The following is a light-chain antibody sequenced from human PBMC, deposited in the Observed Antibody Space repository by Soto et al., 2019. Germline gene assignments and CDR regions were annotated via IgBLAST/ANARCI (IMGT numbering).Light chain of an antibody. CDR1: SSDVGGYNY. CDR2: EVS. J-gene: IGLJ3*02. Sequence: QSVLTQPASVSGSPGQSITISCTGTSSDVGGYNYVSWYQQHPGKAPKLMIYEVSNRPSGVSDRFSGSKSGSTASLTISGLQAKDEADYYCSSYTSSSTLVVFGGGTKLTVL. V-gene: IGLV2-14*01. CDR3: SSYTSSSTLVV.